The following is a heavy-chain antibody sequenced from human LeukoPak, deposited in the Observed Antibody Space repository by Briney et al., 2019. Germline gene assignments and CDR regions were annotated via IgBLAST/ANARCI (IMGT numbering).Heavy chain of an antibody. Sequence: GGSLRLSCAASGFTFSNYGIHWVRQAPGKGLEWVALISDDGSSKYYADSVKGRFTISRDNSKNTMYLQMNSLRAEDTAVYYCAKGLYYYDSSAPDAFDIWGQGTMVTVSS. J-gene: IGHJ3*02. V-gene: IGHV3-30*18. CDR1: GFTFSNYG. CDR2: ISDDGSSK. D-gene: IGHD3-22*01. CDR3: AKGLYYYDSSAPDAFDI.